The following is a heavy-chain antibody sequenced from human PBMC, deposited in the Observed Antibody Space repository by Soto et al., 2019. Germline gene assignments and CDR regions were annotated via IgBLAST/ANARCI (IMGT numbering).Heavy chain of an antibody. CDR1: GYTFTSYA. V-gene: IGHV1-3*01. CDR3: ARDAMTTEFDY. D-gene: IGHD4-4*01. Sequence: QVQLVQSGAEVKKPGASVKVSCKASGYTFTSYAMHWMRQAPGQRLEWMGWINAGDGNTKYSQKFQGRVTITRDTSASTACMELSSLRSEDTAVYYCARDAMTTEFDYWGQGTLVTVSS. J-gene: IGHJ4*02. CDR2: INAGDGNT.